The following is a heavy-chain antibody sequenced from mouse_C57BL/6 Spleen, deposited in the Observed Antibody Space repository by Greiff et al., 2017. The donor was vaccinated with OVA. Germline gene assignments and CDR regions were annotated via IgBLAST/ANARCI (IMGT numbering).Heavy chain of an antibody. CDR1: GYSITSGYY. D-gene: IGHD1-1*01. CDR3: ARWEYYGSSSAFDV. V-gene: IGHV3-6*01. J-gene: IGHJ1*03. CDR2: ISYDGSN. Sequence: EVKLQESGPGLVKPSQSLSLTCSVTGYSITSGYYWNWIRQFPGNKLEWMGYISYDGSNNYNPSLKNRISLTRDTSKNQFFLKLMSVTTEDTATYYGARWEYYGSSSAFDVWGTGTTVTVSS.